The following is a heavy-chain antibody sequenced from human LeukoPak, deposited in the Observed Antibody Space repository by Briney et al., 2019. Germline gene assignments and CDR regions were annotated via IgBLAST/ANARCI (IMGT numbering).Heavy chain of an antibody. V-gene: IGHV3-30*18. CDR1: GFTFSTYG. CDR3: AEDVRGGSYLGVEVDY. J-gene: IGHJ4*02. Sequence: PGGSLRLSCAASGFTFSTYGMHWVRQAPGKGLEWVAVISYDGSTKYYADSVKGRLTISRDNSKNTLYLQMNSLRAEDTAVYYCAEDVRGGSYLGVEVDYWGQGTLVTVSS. CDR2: ISYDGSTK. D-gene: IGHD1-26*01.